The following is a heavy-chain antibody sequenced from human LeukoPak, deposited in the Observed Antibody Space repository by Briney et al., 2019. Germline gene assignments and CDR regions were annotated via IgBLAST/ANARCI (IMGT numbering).Heavy chain of an antibody. Sequence: GGSLRLSCAASGLTVSSNYMSWVRQAPGKGLDWVSVIYSGGSTYYADSVKGRFTISRDNSKNTLYLQMNSLRAEDTAVYYCAGQWLVLDYYYGMDVRGQGTTVTVSS. J-gene: IGHJ6*02. D-gene: IGHD6-19*01. V-gene: IGHV3-66*02. CDR1: GLTVSSNY. CDR2: IYSGGST. CDR3: AGQWLVLDYYYGMDV.